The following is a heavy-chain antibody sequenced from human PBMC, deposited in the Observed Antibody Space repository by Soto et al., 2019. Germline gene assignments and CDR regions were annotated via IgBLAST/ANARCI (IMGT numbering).Heavy chain of an antibody. CDR2: ISSSSSTI. CDR1: GFPFSSYS. V-gene: IGHV3-48*02. CDR3: ARPEYSSSSYGMDV. D-gene: IGHD6-6*01. J-gene: IGHJ6*02. Sequence: PGGSLSLSCAASGFPFSSYSMNWVRQAPGKGLEWVSYISSSSSTIYYADSVKGRFTISRDNAKNSLYLQMNSLRDEDTAVYYCARPEYSSSSYGMDVWGQGTTVTVSS.